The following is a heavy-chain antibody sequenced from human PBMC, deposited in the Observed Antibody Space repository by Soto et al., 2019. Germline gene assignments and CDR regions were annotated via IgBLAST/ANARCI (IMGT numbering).Heavy chain of an antibody. V-gene: IGHV3-11*01. Sequence: PRWSLRLSCSASVFTFSDYYMSWIRQAPGKGLEWVSYISSSGSIIYYADSVKGRFTISRDNARNSLYLQLNSLRAEDTAVYYCARDQGYYDSSGYFDYWGQGTLVTVSS. CDR1: VFTFSDYY. CDR3: ARDQGYYDSSGYFDY. D-gene: IGHD3-22*01. CDR2: ISSSGSII. J-gene: IGHJ4*02.